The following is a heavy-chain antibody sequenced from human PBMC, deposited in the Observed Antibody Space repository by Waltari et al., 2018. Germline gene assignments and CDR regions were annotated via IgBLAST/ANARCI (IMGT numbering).Heavy chain of an antibody. J-gene: IGHJ4*02. Sequence: QVQLQASGPGLVKPSGPLYLTCAVSGASINSNYWWSWVRQSPGKGLEWIGQVHHSGRTYSTPSLKSRVTISIDWSKNQFSLNLSSVNDADTAVYYCAADRGNGLYFDYWGQGTLVTVSS. CDR2: VHHSGRT. V-gene: IGHV4-4*02. D-gene: IGHD2-15*01. CDR3: AADRGNGLYFDY. CDR1: GASINSNYW.